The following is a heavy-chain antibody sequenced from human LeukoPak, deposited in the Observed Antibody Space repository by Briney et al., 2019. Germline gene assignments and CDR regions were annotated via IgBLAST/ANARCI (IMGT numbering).Heavy chain of an antibody. J-gene: IGHJ4*02. CDR2: IYYSGST. Sequence: SETLSLTCTVSGGSISSYYWSWIRQPPGKGLEWIGYIYYSGSTNYNPSLKSRVTISVDTSKNQFSLKLSSVTAADTAVYYCARGRLSYFDYWGQGTLVTVSS. V-gene: IGHV4-59*01. CDR1: GGSISSYY. D-gene: IGHD3-16*02. CDR3: ARGRLSYFDY.